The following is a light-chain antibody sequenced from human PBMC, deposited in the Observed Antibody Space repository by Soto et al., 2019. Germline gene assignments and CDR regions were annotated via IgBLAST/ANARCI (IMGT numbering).Light chain of an antibody. V-gene: IGKV3-11*01. CDR1: QSVSSY. CDR2: DAS. CDR3: QQRSNWPYT. J-gene: IGKJ2*01. Sequence: EIVLTQSPANLSLSPGERATLSCRASQSVSSYLAWYQQKPGQAPRLLIYDASNRATGIPARFRGSGSGTDFTLTISSLEPEDFAVYYCQQRSNWPYTFGQGTKLEI.